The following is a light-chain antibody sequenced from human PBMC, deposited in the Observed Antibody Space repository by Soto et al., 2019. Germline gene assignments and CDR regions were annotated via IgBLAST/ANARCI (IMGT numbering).Light chain of an antibody. CDR1: SSDVGGYNY. CDR3: SSYTSSATPVV. J-gene: IGLJ2*01. Sequence: QSALTQPASVSGSPGQSITISWTGTSSDVGGYNYVSWYQQHPGKAPKLMIYEVSNRPSGVSNRFSGSKSGNTASLTISGLQAEDQAHYYCSSYTSSATPVVFGGGTKLTVL. V-gene: IGLV2-14*01. CDR2: EVS.